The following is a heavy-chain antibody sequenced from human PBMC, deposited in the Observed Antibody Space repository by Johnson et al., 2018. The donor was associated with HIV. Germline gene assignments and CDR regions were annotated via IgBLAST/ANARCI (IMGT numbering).Heavy chain of an antibody. Sequence: QVLLVESGGGVVQPGRSLRLSCAASGFTFSSYAMHWVRQAPGKGLEWVAVISYDGSNKYYADSVKGRFNISRDNSRNTLYLQMNSLRAEDTAVYYCGKPPSMGADAFDIWGQGTMVTVS. CDR1: GFTFSSYA. CDR2: ISYDGSNK. CDR3: GKPPSMGADAFDI. V-gene: IGHV3-30*18. J-gene: IGHJ3*02. D-gene: IGHD3-16*01.